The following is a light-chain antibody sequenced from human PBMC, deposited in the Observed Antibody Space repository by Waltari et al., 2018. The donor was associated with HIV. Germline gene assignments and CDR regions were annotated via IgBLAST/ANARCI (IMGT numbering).Light chain of an antibody. Sequence: SYELIQPPSVSVSPGQTATITCPGDKLGDKYVCWYQQKPGQSPVLVVYQDNKRPSGIPERFSGSNSGNTATLTINGTQAVDEGDYYCQAWDTSTGVFGAGTKVSVL. J-gene: IGLJ1*01. V-gene: IGLV3-1*01. CDR3: QAWDTSTGV. CDR2: QDN. CDR1: KLGDKY.